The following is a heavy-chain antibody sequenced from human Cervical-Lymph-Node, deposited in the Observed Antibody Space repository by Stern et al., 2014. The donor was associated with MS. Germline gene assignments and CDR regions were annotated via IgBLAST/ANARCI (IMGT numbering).Heavy chain of an antibody. CDR3: ARDPHIAVAGTGGGFDP. D-gene: IGHD6-19*01. CDR1: GYTFTNYG. Sequence: VQLVESGAEVKKPGASVEVSCKASGYTFTNYGISWVRQAPGQGLEWMGWISGYNDDTNYVEKFQGRVTMTTDTSTSTAYMELRSLRSDDTAVYYCARDPHIAVAGTGGGFDPWGQGTLVTVSS. CDR2: ISGYNDDT. J-gene: IGHJ5*02. V-gene: IGHV1-18*01.